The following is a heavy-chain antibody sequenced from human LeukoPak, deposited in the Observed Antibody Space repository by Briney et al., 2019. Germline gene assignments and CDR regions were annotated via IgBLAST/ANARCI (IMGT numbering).Heavy chain of an antibody. CDR1: AFTFSSYG. V-gene: IGHV3-33*01. D-gene: IGHD6-13*01. J-gene: IGHJ6*04. CDR3: AMCIAAAGTRRDYYYYGMDV. CDR2: IRYNGSNK. Sequence: GRSLRLSCAASAFTFSSYGMHWVRQAPGKGLEWVAVIRYNGSNKYYADSVKGRFTISRDNSRNTMYLQMLSLRAEDTAVYYCAMCIAAAGTRRDYYYYGMDVWGKGTTVTVSS.